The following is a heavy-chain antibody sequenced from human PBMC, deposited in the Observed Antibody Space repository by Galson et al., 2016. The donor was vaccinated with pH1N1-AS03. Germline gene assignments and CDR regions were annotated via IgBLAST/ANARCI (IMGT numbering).Heavy chain of an antibody. CDR2: IYPGEAGTS. D-gene: IGHD3-16*01. CDR1: TFIARSNY. Sequence: SLRLSCAGSTFIARSNYMSWVRQAPGKGLEWVSVIYPGEAGTSYYADSVKGPFTISRHISTNTVNLQMNNLRVEDTATYYCATDRFGEPTTWGQGTLIIVS. J-gene: IGHJ5*02. V-gene: IGHV3-53*01. CDR3: ATDRFGEPTT.